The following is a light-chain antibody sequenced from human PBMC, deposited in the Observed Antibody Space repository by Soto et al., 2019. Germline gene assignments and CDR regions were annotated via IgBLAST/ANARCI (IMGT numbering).Light chain of an antibody. CDR2: DNN. J-gene: IGLJ6*01. V-gene: IGLV1-51*01. CDR3: GTWDSSLSANV. CDR1: SSNIGNRY. Sequence: QSVLTQPPSVSAAPGQTVTISCSGSSSNIGNRYISWYQHLPGTVPKLLIYDNNKRPSGIPDRFSGSKSGTSATLGITGLQTGDEADYYCGTWDSSLSANVFGSGTQLTVL.